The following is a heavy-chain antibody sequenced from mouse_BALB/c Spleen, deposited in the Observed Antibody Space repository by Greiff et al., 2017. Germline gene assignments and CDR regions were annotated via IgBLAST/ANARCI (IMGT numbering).Heavy chain of an antibody. V-gene: IGHV5-4*02. J-gene: IGHJ4*01. CDR2: ISDGGSYT. Sequence: EVMLVESGGGLVKPGGSLKLSCAASGFTFSDYYMYWVRQTPEKRLEWVATISDGGSYTYYPDSVKGRFTISRDNDKNNLYLQMSSLKSEDTAMYYCAREWDYEYYAMDYWGQGTSVTVSS. CDR3: AREWDYEYYAMDY. D-gene: IGHD2-4*01. CDR1: GFTFSDYY.